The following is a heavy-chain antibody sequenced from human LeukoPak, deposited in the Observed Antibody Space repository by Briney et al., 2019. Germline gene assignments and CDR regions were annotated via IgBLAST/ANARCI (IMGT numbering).Heavy chain of an antibody. Sequence: SQTLSLTCTVSGGSISSGDYYWSWIRQHPGKGLDWIGYIYYSGSTYYNPSLKSRVTISVDTPKNQFSLNLSSVTAADTAVYYCARDRGAAAGIFDYWGQGTLVTVSS. V-gene: IGHV4-31*03. CDR2: IYYSGST. CDR3: ARDRGAAAGIFDY. D-gene: IGHD6-13*01. J-gene: IGHJ4*02. CDR1: GGSISSGDYY.